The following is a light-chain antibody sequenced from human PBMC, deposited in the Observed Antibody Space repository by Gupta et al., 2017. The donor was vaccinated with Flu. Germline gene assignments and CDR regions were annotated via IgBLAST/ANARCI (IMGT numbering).Light chain of an antibody. J-gene: IGKJ1*01. CDR2: AAS. CDR1: QGIIAW. Sequence: PFSVSASVGDTVTITCLASQGIIAWLAWYQQKPGKAPKLLMSAASSLESGVPTRFSGRGSGTDFTLTISRLQPEDFATYYCQRTDNFPLTFGQGTKVEIK. CDR3: QRTDNFPLT. V-gene: IGKV1-12*01.